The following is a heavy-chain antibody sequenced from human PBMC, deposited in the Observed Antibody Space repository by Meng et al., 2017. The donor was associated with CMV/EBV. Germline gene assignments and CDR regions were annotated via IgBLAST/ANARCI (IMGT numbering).Heavy chain of an antibody. V-gene: IGHV1-69*05. CDR2: IIPIFGTA. J-gene: IGHJ6*02. Sequence: SVKVSCKASGGTFSSYAISWVRQAPGQGLEWMGGIIPIFGTANYAQKFQGRVTITTDESTSTAYMELSSLRSEDTAAYYCAAAAGTRGYYYYYGMDVWGQGTTVTVSS. CDR3: AAAAGTRGYYYYYGMDV. D-gene: IGHD6-13*01. CDR1: GGTFSSYA.